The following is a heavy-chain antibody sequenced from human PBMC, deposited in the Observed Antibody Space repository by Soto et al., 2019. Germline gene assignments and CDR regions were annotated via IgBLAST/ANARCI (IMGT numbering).Heavy chain of an antibody. CDR2: ISGSGGST. CDR3: AKVRDLIVVVRTYYFDY. D-gene: IGHD2-21*01. V-gene: IGHV3-23*01. Sequence: PGGSLRLSCAASGFTFSSYAMSWVRQAPGKGLEWVSAISGSGGSTYYADSVKGRFTISRDNSKNTLYLQMNSLRAEDTAVYYCAKVRDLIVVVRTYYFDYWGQGTLVTVSS. CDR1: GFTFSSYA. J-gene: IGHJ4*02.